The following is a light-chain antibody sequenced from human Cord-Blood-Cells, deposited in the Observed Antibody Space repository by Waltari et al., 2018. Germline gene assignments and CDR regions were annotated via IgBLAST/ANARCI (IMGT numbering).Light chain of an antibody. Sequence: QSALTQPASVSWSPGQPITISYTGTSSDVGSYNLVSWYQQHPRKAPKLMIYEGSKRPSGVSNRFSGSKSGNTSSLTISGLQAEDEADYYCCSYAGSSTYVFGTGTKVTVL. J-gene: IGLJ1*01. CDR1: SSDVGSYNL. CDR2: EGS. CDR3: CSYAGSSTYV. V-gene: IGLV2-23*01.